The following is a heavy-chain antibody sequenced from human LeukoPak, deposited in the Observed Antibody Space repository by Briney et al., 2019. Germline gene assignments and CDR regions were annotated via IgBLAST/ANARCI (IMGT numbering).Heavy chain of an antibody. Sequence: GGSLRLPCAASGFTFNMYWMTWVRQAPGKGLESVAYINKDGSDKYYVDSVKGRFTVSRDNAKNSLYLQMNSLRAEDTAVYYCARDAGYGGNSDYWGQGTLVTVSS. V-gene: IGHV3-7*01. CDR1: GFTFNMYW. CDR2: INKDGSDK. CDR3: ARDAGYGGNSDY. J-gene: IGHJ4*02. D-gene: IGHD4-23*01.